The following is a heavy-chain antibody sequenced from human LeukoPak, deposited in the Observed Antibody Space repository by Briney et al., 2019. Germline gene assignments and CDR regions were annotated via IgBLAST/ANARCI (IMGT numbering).Heavy chain of an antibody. J-gene: IGHJ4*02. Sequence: GRFTISRDNAKNSQYLQMNSLRAEDTAVYYCARGGYNYGYWGQGTLVTVSS. D-gene: IGHD3-22*01. V-gene: IGHV3-11*06. CDR3: ARGGYNYGY.